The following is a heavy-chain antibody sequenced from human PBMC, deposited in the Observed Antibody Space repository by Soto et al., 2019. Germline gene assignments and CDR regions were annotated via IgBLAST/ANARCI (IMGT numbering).Heavy chain of an antibody. J-gene: IGHJ4*02. D-gene: IGHD2-15*01. Sequence: GGSLRLSCAASGFTFSSYGMHWVRQAPGKGLEWVAVISYDGSNKNYADSVKGRFTISRDNSKNTLYLQMNSLRAEDTAVYYCAKDRREVVVAAPFDYWGQGTLVTVSS. CDR2: ISYDGSNK. CDR3: AKDRREVVVAAPFDY. V-gene: IGHV3-30*18. CDR1: GFTFSSYG.